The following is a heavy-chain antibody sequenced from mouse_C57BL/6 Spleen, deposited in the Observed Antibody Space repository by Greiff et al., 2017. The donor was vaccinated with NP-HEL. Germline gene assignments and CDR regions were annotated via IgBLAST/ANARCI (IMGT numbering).Heavy chain of an antibody. CDR1: GYTFTSYW. Sequence: QVQLKQPGAELVMPGASVKLSCKASGYTFTSYWMHWVKQRPGQGLEWIGEIDPSDSYTNYNQKFKGKSTLTVDKSSSTAYMQLSSLTSEDSAVYYCARGDYGSSYVGYFDVWGTGTTVTVSS. D-gene: IGHD1-1*01. CDR2: IDPSDSYT. V-gene: IGHV1-69*01. J-gene: IGHJ1*03. CDR3: ARGDYGSSYVGYFDV.